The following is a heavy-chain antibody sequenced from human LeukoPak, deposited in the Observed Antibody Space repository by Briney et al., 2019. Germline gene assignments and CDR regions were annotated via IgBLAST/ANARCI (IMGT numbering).Heavy chain of an antibody. CDR1: GYTFTSYG. D-gene: IGHD2-2*01. CDR2: ISAYNGNT. CDR3: AREGGLGYCSSASCSDFDY. J-gene: IGHJ4*02. Sequence: ASVKVSCKASGYTFTSYGISWVRQAPGQGLEWMGWISAYNGNTNYAQKLQGRVTMTTDTSTSTAYMELRSLRSDDTAVYYCAREGGLGYCSSASCSDFDYWGQGTLVTVSS. V-gene: IGHV1-18*01.